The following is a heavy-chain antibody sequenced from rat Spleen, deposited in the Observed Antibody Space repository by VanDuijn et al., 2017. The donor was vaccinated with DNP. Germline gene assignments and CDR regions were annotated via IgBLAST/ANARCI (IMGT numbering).Heavy chain of an antibody. CDR1: GFTFSAFD. CDR2: ISSDGNST. J-gene: IGHJ2*01. V-gene: IGHV5-7*01. Sequence: EVQLVESGGGLVQTGRSMKISCAASGFTFSAFDMAWVRRAPKKGLEWVATISSDGNSTYYRDPVKGRFTISRDSVKSTLYLQMDSLRSEDTATYYCTIVVTYFDYWGQGVMVTVSS. CDR3: TIVVTYFDY. D-gene: IGHD1-1*01.